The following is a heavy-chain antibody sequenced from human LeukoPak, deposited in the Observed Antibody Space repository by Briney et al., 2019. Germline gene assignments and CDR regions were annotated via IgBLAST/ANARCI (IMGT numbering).Heavy chain of an antibody. Sequence: GGSLRLSCAASGFNFDEYAMTWVRQAPGKGLEWISCIYRDSSVKHYADSVRGRFTVSRDNAKNSVYLQMNSLRAEDTAVYFCARYGSGSNYRDPFDSWGQGTLVTVSS. J-gene: IGHJ4*02. CDR3: ARYGSGSNYRDPFDS. D-gene: IGHD3-10*01. CDR1: GFNFDEYA. V-gene: IGHV3-48*01. CDR2: IYRDSSVK.